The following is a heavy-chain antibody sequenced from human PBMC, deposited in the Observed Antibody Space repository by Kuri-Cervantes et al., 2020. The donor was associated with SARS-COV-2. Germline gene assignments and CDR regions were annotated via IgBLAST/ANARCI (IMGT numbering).Heavy chain of an antibody. CDR3: ATEGYSIIIWAFAH. V-gene: IGHV1-24*01. D-gene: IGHD3-22*01. CDR2: FDPERREI. Sequence: ASVKVSCKASGYTFTSYYMHWVRQAPGQGLEWMGGFDPERREIIYAQKFQGRVSMTEDTSTDTAYMELSSLRSEDTAVYYCATEGYSIIIWAFAHWGQGTKVTVSS. J-gene: IGHJ3*01. CDR1: GYTFTSYY.